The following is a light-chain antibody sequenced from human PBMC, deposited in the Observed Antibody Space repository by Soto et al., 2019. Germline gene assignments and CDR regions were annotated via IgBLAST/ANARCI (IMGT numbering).Light chain of an antibody. CDR1: SSNIGNNY. CDR3: GTWDSSLSAWV. Sequence: QSVLTQPPSVSAALGQKVTISCSGSSSNIGNNYVSWYQQLPGTAPKLLIYENNRRPSGIPDRFSGSKSATSATLGITGLQTGDEADYYCGTWDSSLSAWVFGGGTKLTVL. J-gene: IGLJ3*02. CDR2: ENN. V-gene: IGLV1-51*02.